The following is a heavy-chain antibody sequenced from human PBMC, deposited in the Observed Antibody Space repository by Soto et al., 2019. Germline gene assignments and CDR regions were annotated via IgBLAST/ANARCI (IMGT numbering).Heavy chain of an antibody. CDR3: ARDDRDYVWGSFRYFDC. Sequence: PGRLLTLCYVSAGFTFSDYVMQWVRQAPGKGLVWVSRINSDGSSTTYADSVKGRFTVSRDNAKNTLYLQMNSLRAEDTAVYFCARDDRDYVWGSFRYFDCWGQG. CDR1: GFTFSDYV. V-gene: IGHV3-74*01. D-gene: IGHD3-16*01. CDR2: INSDGSST. J-gene: IGHJ4*02.